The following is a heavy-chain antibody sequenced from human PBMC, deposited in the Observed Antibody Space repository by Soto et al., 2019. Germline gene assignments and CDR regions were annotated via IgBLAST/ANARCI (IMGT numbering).Heavy chain of an antibody. CDR1: GFTFSSYG. J-gene: IGHJ6*02. CDR3: ARDLDIVLMVYAMGGVGMDV. V-gene: IGHV3-33*01. D-gene: IGHD2-8*01. Sequence: QVQLVESGGGVVQPGRSLRLSCAASGFTFSSYGMHWVRQAPGKGLEWVAVIWHDGSNKYYADSVKGRFTISRDNSKNTLYLQMNSLRAEDTAVYYCARDLDIVLMVYAMGGVGMDVWGQGTTVTVSS. CDR2: IWHDGSNK.